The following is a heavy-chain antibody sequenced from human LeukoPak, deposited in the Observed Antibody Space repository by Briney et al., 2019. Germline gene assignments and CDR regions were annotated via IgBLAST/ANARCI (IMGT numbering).Heavy chain of an antibody. D-gene: IGHD1-26*01. CDR1: GDSVSSNSAS. CDR2: TYYTSKWNS. Sequence: SQTLSLTCAISGDSVSSNSASWNWIRQSPSRGLEWLGRTYYTSKWNSDYAESVKSRITINQDTSKNQFSLHLNSVTPEDTAVYYCARDPDSSYEWGPFDPWGQGILVTVSS. J-gene: IGHJ5*02. V-gene: IGHV6-1*01. CDR3: ARDPDSSYEWGPFDP.